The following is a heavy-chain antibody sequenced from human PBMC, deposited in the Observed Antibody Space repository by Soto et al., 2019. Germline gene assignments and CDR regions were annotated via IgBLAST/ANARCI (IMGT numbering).Heavy chain of an antibody. D-gene: IGHD1-26*01. V-gene: IGHV6-1*01. CDR2: TYYRSKWYN. CDR1: GDSVSSNIAA. J-gene: IGHJ4*02. CDR3: ARARNTLVGAIAFEY. Sequence: PSQTLSLPCAISGDSVSSNIAAWNWIRQSPSRGLEWLGRTYYRSKWYNDYAVSVKSRITINPDTSENQFSLQLNSVTPEDTAVYYCARARNTLVGAIAFEYWGQGTLVTSPQ.